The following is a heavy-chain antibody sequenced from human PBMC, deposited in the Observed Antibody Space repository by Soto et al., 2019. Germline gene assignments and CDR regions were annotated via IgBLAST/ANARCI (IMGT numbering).Heavy chain of an antibody. CDR1: GYTFNRHG. V-gene: IGHV1-18*04. J-gene: IGHJ4*02. D-gene: IGHD1-26*01. CDR3: ARVRIVGAREIDF. Sequence: GGEVKKPGASVKVSCKASGYTFNRHGITWVRQAPGQGLEWMGWISGYNGDINYEQKFQGRVTLSSDTLTSTVYLELKSLRFDDTAVYYCARVRIVGAREIDFWGQGTLVTVSS. CDR2: ISGYNGDI.